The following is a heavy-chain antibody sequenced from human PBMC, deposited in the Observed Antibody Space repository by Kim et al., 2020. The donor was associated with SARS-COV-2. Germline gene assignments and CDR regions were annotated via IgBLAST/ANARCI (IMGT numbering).Heavy chain of an antibody. CDR3: AKTIAVAGQPEGGGY. CDR2: MSGSGGST. J-gene: IGHJ4*02. V-gene: IGHV3-23*01. CDR1: GFTFSSYA. Sequence: GGSLRLSCAASGFTFSSYAMNWVRQAPGKGLAWVSAMSGSGGSTYYADSVKGRFTISRDNSKNTLYLQMNSLRAEDTAAYYCAKTIAVAGQPEGGGYWGQGTLVTVSS. D-gene: IGHD6-19*01.